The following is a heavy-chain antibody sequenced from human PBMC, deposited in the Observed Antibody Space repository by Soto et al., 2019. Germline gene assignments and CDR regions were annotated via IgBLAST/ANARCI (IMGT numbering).Heavy chain of an antibody. CDR2: ISWNSGSI. CDR1: GFTFDDYA. J-gene: IGHJ6*03. V-gene: IGHV3-9*01. D-gene: IGHD5-12*01. Sequence: GGSLRLSCAASGFTFDDYAMHWVRQAPGKGLEWVSGISWNSGSIGYADSVKGRFTISRDNAKNSLYLQMNSLRAEGTALYYCAKDGVVATIFVHYYYYMDVWGKGTTVTVSS. CDR3: AKDGVVATIFVHYYYYMDV.